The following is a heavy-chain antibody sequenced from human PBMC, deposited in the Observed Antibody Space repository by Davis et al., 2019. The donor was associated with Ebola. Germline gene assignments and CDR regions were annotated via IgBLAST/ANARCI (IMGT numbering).Heavy chain of an antibody. V-gene: IGHV3-53*05. CDR2: IYSGGST. D-gene: IGHD6-19*01. Sequence: GGSLRLSCAASGFTVSSNYMSWVRQAPGKGLEWVSVIYSGGSTYYADSVKGRFTISRDNSKNTLYLQMNSLRAEDTAVYYCAKDPAVNYYYYGMDVWGQGTTVTVSS. CDR3: AKDPAVNYYYYGMDV. CDR1: GFTVSSNY. J-gene: IGHJ6*02.